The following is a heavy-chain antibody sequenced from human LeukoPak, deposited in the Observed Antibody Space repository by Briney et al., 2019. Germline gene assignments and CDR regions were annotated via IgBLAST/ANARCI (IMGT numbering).Heavy chain of an antibody. CDR3: ARRRDYYYYYMDV. J-gene: IGHJ6*03. Sequence: SETLSLTCAVSGYSISSGYYWGWIRQPPGKGLEWIGSIYHSGSTYYNPSLKSRVTISVDTSKNQFSLKLSSVTAADTAVYYCARRRDYYYYYMDVWGKGTTATVSS. CDR2: IYHSGST. CDR1: GYSISSGYY. V-gene: IGHV4-38-2*01.